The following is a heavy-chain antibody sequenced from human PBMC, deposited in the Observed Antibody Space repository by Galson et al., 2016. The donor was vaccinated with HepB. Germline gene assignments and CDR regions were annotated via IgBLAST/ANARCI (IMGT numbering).Heavy chain of an antibody. J-gene: IGHJ4*02. CDR2: ITSSSSVT. D-gene: IGHD3-9*01. CDR1: GFTFSIYS. V-gene: IGHV3-48*02. CDR3: ANDWYGYMAY. Sequence: SLRLSCADSGFTFSIYSMNWVRQAPGKGLEWISHITSSSSVTYYADSVKGRFPIPRDNAKKSLYLQRNSLRDEDTAVYYCANDWYGYMAYWGQGTLVTVSS.